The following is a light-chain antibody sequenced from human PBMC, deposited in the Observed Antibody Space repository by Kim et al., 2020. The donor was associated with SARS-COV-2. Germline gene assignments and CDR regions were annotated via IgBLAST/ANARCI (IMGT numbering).Light chain of an antibody. J-gene: IGKJ4*01. V-gene: IGKV1-9*01. Sequence: ASVGDRVTITCRASQGGSIYLTWYQQKPGKAPTLLIYAASTLQSGVPSRFSGSESGTEFTLTISSLQPEDSATYYCLQLKRYPLTFGGGTKVDIK. CDR1: QGGSIY. CDR2: AAS. CDR3: LQLKRYPLT.